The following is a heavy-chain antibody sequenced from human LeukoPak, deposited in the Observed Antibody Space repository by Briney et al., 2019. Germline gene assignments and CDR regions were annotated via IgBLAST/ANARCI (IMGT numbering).Heavy chain of an antibody. J-gene: IGHJ4*02. CDR1: GFTFSNYG. CDR3: ANNFDY. CDR2: IWYDGSNK. V-gene: IGHV3-33*06. Sequence: GGSLRLSCAASGFTFSNYGMHWVRQAPGKGLEWVAVIWYDGSNKYYADSVKGRFTISRDNSKNMLYMQMNSLRAEDTAVYYCANNFDYWGQGTLVTVSS.